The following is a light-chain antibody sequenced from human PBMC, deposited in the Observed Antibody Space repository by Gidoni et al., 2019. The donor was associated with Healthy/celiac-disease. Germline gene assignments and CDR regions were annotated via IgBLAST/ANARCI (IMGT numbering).Light chain of an antibody. J-gene: IGKJ4*01. V-gene: IGKV3-20*01. CDR1: QSVSSSY. CDR2: GAS. Sequence: EILLTQSPGTLSLSPGERATLSCRASQSVSSSYLAWYQQKPGQAPRLLIYGASSRATGIPDRFSGSGSGTDFTLTISRLEPEDFAVYYCQQYGSSPRALTFGGGTKVEIK. CDR3: QQYGSSPRALT.